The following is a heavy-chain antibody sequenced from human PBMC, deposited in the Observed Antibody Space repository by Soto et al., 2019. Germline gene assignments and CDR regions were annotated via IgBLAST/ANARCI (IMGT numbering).Heavy chain of an antibody. D-gene: IGHD3-3*01. V-gene: IGHV1-2*04. Sequence: ASVNVSCKASGYTFTGYYMHWVRQAPGQGLEWMGWINPNSGGTNYAQKFQGWVTMTRDTSISTAYMELSRLRSDDTAVYYCAREETFRYDFWSGYYPTAFDIWGQGTMVTVSS. CDR1: GYTFTGYY. J-gene: IGHJ3*02. CDR3: AREETFRYDFWSGYYPTAFDI. CDR2: INPNSGGT.